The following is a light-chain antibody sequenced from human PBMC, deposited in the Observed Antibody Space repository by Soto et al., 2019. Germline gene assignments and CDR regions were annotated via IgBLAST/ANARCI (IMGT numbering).Light chain of an antibody. CDR1: QSLLHSNGYNY. Sequence: DIVMTQSPLSLPVTPGEPASISCRSSQSLLHSNGYNYLDWYLQKPGQSPRLLIYLGSSRATGVPDRFSGNGSGSDFTRKITRVEAKEVGVYYCIQTLRTPQLTFGGGTKVEI. V-gene: IGKV2-28*01. CDR2: LGS. J-gene: IGKJ4*01. CDR3: IQTLRTPQLT.